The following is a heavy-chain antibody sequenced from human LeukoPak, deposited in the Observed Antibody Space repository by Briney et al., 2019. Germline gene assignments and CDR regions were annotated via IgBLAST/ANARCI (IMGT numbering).Heavy chain of an antibody. CDR2: ISYDGSNK. V-gene: IGHV3-30*01. Sequence: PGGSLRLSCAASGFTFSSYAMRWVRQAPGKGLEWVAVISYDGSNKYYADSVKGRFTISRDNSKNTLYLQMNSLRAEDTAVYYCAREAVYHRYYFDYWGQGTLVTVSS. CDR1: GFTFSSYA. J-gene: IGHJ4*02. D-gene: IGHD1-14*01. CDR3: AREAVYHRYYFDY.